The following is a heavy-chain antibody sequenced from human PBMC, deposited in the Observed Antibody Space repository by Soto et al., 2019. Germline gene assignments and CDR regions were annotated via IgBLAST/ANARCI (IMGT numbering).Heavy chain of an antibody. Sequence: QLQLQESGPGLVKPSETLSLTCTVSGGSISSSSYYWGWIRQPPGKGLEWIGSIYYSGSTYYNPSLKSRVTISVDTSENQFSLKLSSVTAADTAVYYCASLWFGELLPHYWGQGTLVTVSS. J-gene: IGHJ4*02. CDR2: IYYSGST. V-gene: IGHV4-39*01. D-gene: IGHD3-10*01. CDR3: ASLWFGELLPHY. CDR1: GGSISSSSYY.